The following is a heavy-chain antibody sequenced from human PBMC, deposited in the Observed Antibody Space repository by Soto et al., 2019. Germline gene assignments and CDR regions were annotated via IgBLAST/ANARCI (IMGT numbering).Heavy chain of an antibody. CDR3: ARDRWEHSGYDDGFDH. CDR2: IKPDGSET. CDR1: GFTFSSYW. Sequence: EVKLVESGGGLIQPGGSLRLSCVASGFTFSSYWMSWVRQAPGKGLEWVANIKPDGSETHYVDSVKGRFTISRDNAKNALGLQLNSLRAEDTAVYYCARDRWEHSGYDDGFDHWGQGTLVTVSS. J-gene: IGHJ4*02. D-gene: IGHD5-12*01. V-gene: IGHV3-7*03.